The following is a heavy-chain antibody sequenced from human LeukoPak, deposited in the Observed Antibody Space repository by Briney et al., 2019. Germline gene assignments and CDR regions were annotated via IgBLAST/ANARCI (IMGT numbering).Heavy chain of an antibody. V-gene: IGHV4-59*08. Sequence: SETLSLTCTVSGGSITYYYWSWIRQPPGKGLEWIGYMYYSGSTDYNPSLKSRVTISVDPSKNQFSLKLRSVTAADTAVYYCARRVGKAADGNPFDIWGQGTMVPVSS. CDR1: GGSITYYY. CDR3: ARRVGKAADGNPFDI. CDR2: MYYSGST. D-gene: IGHD6-13*01. J-gene: IGHJ3*02.